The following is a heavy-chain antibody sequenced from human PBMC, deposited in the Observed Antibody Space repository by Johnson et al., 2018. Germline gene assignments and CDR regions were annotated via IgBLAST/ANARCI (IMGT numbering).Heavy chain of an antibody. CDR2: INQEGSDK. CDR1: GFTFSNYW. D-gene: IGHD3-16*01. J-gene: IGHJ1*01. CDR3: TAFRRGTYPD. V-gene: IGHV3-7*01. Sequence: VQLVQSGGGLVQPGGSLRLSCAVSGFTFSNYWMTWVRQAPGKWLEGVANINQEGSDKNYVDSVKGRFPRSRDNAKNSLYLPMNSLRAEDTAVYYCTAFRRGTYPDWGQGTLVTVSS.